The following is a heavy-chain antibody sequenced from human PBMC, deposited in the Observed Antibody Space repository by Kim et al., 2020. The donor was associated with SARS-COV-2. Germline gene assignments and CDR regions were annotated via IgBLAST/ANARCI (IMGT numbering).Heavy chain of an antibody. D-gene: IGHD3-22*01. Sequence: SETLSLTCTVSGGSISSSSYYWGWIRQPPGKGLEWIGSIYYSGSTYYNPSLKSRVTISVDTSKNQFSLKLSSVTAADTAVYYCARLGTMIVVVVDYWGQGTLVTVSS. CDR3: ARLGTMIVVVVDY. J-gene: IGHJ4*02. V-gene: IGHV4-39*01. CDR1: GGSISSSSYY. CDR2: IYYSGST.